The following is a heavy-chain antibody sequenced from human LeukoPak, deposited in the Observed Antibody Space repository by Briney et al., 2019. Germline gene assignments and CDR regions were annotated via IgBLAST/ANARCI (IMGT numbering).Heavy chain of an antibody. CDR2: IYYSGST. D-gene: IGHD6-19*01. CDR3: ARGGWSLDY. Sequence: SETLSLTCTVSGGSISSYYWSWIRQPPWKGLEWIGYIYYSGSTNYNPSLKSRVTISVDTSKNQFSLKLTSVTAADTALYYCARGGWSLDYWGQGTLVTVYS. J-gene: IGHJ4*02. V-gene: IGHV4-59*01. CDR1: GGSISSYY.